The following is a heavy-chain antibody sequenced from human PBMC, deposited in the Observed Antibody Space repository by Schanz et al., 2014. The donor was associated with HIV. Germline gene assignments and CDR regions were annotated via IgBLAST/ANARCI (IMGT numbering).Heavy chain of an antibody. V-gene: IGHV3-21*06. CDR1: GFTFSAYS. D-gene: IGHD6-13*01. Sequence: EVQLLESGGGLVQPGGSLRLSCAASGFTFSAYSMKWVRQAPGKGLEWVSSISRDPSYIYYADSVKGRFTISRDNAKNSLYLQMNSLRAEDTAVYYCVRDNHDSTWYEGYYYGMDVWGQGTTVTVSS. CDR2: ISRDPSYI. CDR3: VRDNHDSTWYEGYYYGMDV. J-gene: IGHJ6*02.